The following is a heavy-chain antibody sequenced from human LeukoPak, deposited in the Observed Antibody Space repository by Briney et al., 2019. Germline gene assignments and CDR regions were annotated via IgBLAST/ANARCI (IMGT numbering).Heavy chain of an antibody. D-gene: IGHD6-6*01. Sequence: PSETLSLTCTVSGGAISSYYWSWIRQPAGKGLEWIGCIYTSGSTNYNPSLKSRVTMSVDTSKNQFSLKLSSVTAADTAVYYCAREGGYSSSLTFDYWGQGTLVTASS. J-gene: IGHJ4*02. CDR3: AREGGYSSSLTFDY. V-gene: IGHV4-4*07. CDR1: GGAISSYY. CDR2: IYTSGST.